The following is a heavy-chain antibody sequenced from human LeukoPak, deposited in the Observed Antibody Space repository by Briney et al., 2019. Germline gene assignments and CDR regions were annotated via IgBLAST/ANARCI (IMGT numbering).Heavy chain of an antibody. CDR3: ARAAYYGSGTSLFDF. Sequence: GGSLRLSCAASGFTFSYYWMSWVRQAPGKGLEWVANIKQHGSEKYYVDSVKGRFTISGDNAKNSLYLQMDSLRAEDTAVYFCARAAYYGSGTSLFDFWGQGTLVTVSS. CDR1: GFTFSYYW. CDR2: IKQHGSEK. J-gene: IGHJ4*02. V-gene: IGHV3-7*01. D-gene: IGHD3-10*01.